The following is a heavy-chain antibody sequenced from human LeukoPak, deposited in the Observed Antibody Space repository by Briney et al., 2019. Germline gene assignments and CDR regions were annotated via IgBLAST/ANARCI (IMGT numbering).Heavy chain of an antibody. Sequence: SETLSLTCTVSGGSISSYYWSWIQQPPGKGLEWIGYIYYSGSTNYNPSLKSRVTISVDTSKNQFSLKLSSVTAADTAVYYCARVGDSSGWAPFDYWGQGTLVTVSS. D-gene: IGHD6-19*01. J-gene: IGHJ4*02. CDR3: ARVGDSSGWAPFDY. CDR1: GGSISSYY. CDR2: IYYSGST. V-gene: IGHV4-59*01.